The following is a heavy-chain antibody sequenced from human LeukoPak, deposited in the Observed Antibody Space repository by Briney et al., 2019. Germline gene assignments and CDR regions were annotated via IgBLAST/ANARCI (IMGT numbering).Heavy chain of an antibody. CDR2: ISYDGSNK. V-gene: IGHV3-30-3*01. J-gene: IGHJ4*02. CDR1: GFTFSSYA. D-gene: IGHD5-18*01. Sequence: GRSLRLSCAASGFTFSSYAMHWVRQAPGKGLEWVAVISYDGSNKYYADSVKGRFTISRDNAKNSLYLQMNSLRAEDTAVYYCARDTAMVRHDYWGQGTLVTVSS. CDR3: ARDTAMVRHDY.